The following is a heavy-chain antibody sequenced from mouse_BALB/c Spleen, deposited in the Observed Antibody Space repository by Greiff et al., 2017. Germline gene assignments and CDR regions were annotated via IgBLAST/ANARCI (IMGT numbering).Heavy chain of an antibody. CDR2: IWAGGST. D-gene: IGHD1-1*01. CDR1: GFSLTSYG. CDR3: APYYYGSSYAMDY. J-gene: IGHJ4*01. V-gene: IGHV2-9*02. Sequence: VQRVESGPGLVAPSQSLSITCTVSGFSLTSYGVHWVRQPPGKGLEWLGVIWAGGSTNYNSALMSRLSISKDNSKSQVFLKMNSLQTDDTAMYYCAPYYYGSSYAMDYWGQGTSVTVSS.